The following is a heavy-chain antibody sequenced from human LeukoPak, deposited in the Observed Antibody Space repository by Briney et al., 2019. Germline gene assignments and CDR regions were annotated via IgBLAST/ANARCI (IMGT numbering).Heavy chain of an antibody. CDR3: ARHLSGSSWFDP. V-gene: IGHV4-39*01. CDR2: IYYSGST. CDR1: GGSISSSSYY. Sequence: SETLSLTCTVSGGSISSSSYYWGWIRQPPGRGLEWIGSIYYSGSTYYNPSLKSRVTISVDTSKNQFSLKLSFVTAADTAMYYCARHLSGSSWFDPWGQGTLVTVSS. D-gene: IGHD1-26*01. J-gene: IGHJ5*02.